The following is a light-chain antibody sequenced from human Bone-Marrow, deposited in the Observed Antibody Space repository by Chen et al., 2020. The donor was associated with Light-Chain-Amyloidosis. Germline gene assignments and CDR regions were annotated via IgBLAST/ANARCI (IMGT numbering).Light chain of an antibody. V-gene: IGLV2-14*01. CDR2: EVT. Sequence: QSALTQPASVSGSPGQSITISCTATSSDVGGDNHVSWYQQHPDKALKLMIYEVTNRPSWVPDRFSGSKSDNTASLTISELQTEDEADYFCSSYTITNTLVFGSGTRVTVL. CDR1: SSDVGGDNH. J-gene: IGLJ1*01. CDR3: SSYTITNTLV.